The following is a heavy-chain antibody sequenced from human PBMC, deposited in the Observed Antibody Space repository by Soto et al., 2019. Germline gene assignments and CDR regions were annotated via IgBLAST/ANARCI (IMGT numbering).Heavy chain of an antibody. D-gene: IGHD3-3*01. CDR1: GFTFSSYA. CDR3: GEGQLPRGRFVEWFFYGMDV. CDR2: ISGSGVST. Sequence: PGGSLRLSCAASGFTFSSYAISWVRQAPGKGLEWVSAISGSGVSTYYADSVKGRFTISRDNSKNTLYLQMNSLRAEDTAVYYCGEGQLPRGRFVEWFFYGMDVWGQGTTVTVSS. J-gene: IGHJ6*02. V-gene: IGHV3-23*01.